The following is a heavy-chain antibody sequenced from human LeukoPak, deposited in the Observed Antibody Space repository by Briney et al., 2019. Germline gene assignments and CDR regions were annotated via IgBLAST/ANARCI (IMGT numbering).Heavy chain of an antibody. CDR1: GYTFTKYL. CDR3: ARPLFCAFVNGGYWLDP. CDR2: INPNGDAT. V-gene: IGHV1-46*01. D-gene: IGHD3-9*01. J-gene: IGHJ5*02. Sequence: GASVKVSCKTSGYTFTKYLIHWVRQAPGQGLEWVGTINPNGDATNYAPRLQGRLTLTQDTSTSTVYMELRGLTPDDKAVYYCARPLFCAFVNGGYWLDPWGPGTLVTVS.